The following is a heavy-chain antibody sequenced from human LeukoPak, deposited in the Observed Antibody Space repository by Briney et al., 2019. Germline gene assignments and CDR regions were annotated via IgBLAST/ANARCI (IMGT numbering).Heavy chain of an antibody. CDR3: AGGFHY. V-gene: IGHV3-7*03. CDR1: GFTFTTYW. D-gene: IGHD3-10*01. J-gene: IGHJ4*02. Sequence: PGGSLRLSCAASGFTFTTYWMTWVRQAPGKGLEWVANIKQDGSEKHYVDSVKGRFTISRDNAKNSLYLQMNSLRAEDTAVYYCAGGFHYWGQGTLVTVSS. CDR2: IKQDGSEK.